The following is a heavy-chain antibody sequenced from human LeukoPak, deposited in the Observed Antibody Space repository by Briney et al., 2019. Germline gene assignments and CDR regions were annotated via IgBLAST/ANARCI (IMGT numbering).Heavy chain of an antibody. CDR1: GDSISSSHYY. J-gene: IGHJ4*02. Sequence: SETLSLTCTVSGDSISSSHYYWGWIRQSPGKGLEWIGSIYSGGETHYNPSLNSRVTIFLDTSKNRFSLNLISVTATDTAVYYCVRDYSNFVQGDWGQGTLVTVSS. CDR2: IYSGGET. D-gene: IGHD4-11*01. CDR3: VRDYSNFVQGD. V-gene: IGHV4-39*02.